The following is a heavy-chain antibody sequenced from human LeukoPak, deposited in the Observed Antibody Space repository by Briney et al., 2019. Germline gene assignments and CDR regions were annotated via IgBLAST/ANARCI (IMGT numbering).Heavy chain of an antibody. J-gene: IGHJ3*01. CDR3: HPPPL. Sequence: GGSLRLSCAASGFTFSSYWMHWVRQAPGKGLEWVSAISGGGGSTYNADSVKGRFSVSRDNSKNTLYLQMNSLRAEDTAVYYCHPPPLWGQGTMVTVSS. CDR2: ISGGGGST. CDR1: GFTFSSYW. V-gene: IGHV3-23*01.